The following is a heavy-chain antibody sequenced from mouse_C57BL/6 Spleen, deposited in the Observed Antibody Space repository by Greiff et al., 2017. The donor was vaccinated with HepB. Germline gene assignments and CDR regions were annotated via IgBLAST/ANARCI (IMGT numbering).Heavy chain of an antibody. CDR1: GFTFNTYA. D-gene: IGHD4-1*01. V-gene: IGHV10-3*01. Sequence: EVQGVESGGGLVQPKGSLKLSCAASGFTFNTYAMHWVRQAPGKGLEWVARIRSKSSNYATYYADSVKDRFTISRDDSQSMLYLQMNNLKTEDTAMYYCVRDEPNWDYFDYWGQGTTLTVSS. CDR2: IRSKSSNYAT. J-gene: IGHJ2*01. CDR3: VRDEPNWDYFDY.